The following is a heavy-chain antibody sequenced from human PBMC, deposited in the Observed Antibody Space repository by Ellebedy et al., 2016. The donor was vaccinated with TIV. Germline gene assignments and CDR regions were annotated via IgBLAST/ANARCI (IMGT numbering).Heavy chain of an antibody. CDR2: IWYDGSIK. J-gene: IGHJ4*02. D-gene: IGHD1-1*01. CDR3: TTGVYGTSSATWRDH. V-gene: IGHV3-33*01. CDR1: GLTFSRYG. Sequence: GESLKISCAASGLTFSRYGMHWIRQAPDKGLEWVAVIWYDGSIKYLADSVKGRFTISRDNFNNTLYLQMNSLKTEDTAVYYCTTGVYGTSSATWRDHWGQGTLVTVSS.